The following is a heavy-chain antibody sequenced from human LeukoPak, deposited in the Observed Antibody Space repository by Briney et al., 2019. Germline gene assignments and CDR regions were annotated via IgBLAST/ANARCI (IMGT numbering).Heavy chain of an antibody. D-gene: IGHD5-12*01. CDR3: ARDSGYESFDY. CDR1: GFTFSSYG. J-gene: IGHJ4*02. CDR2: IHHDGSNK. Sequence: GGSLRLSCAASGFTFSSYGMHWVRQAPGKGLDWVAFIHHDGSNKYYADSVRGRFTISRDNAKNSLYLQMNSLRAEDTAVYYCARDSGYESFDYWGQGTLVTVSS. V-gene: IGHV3-30*02.